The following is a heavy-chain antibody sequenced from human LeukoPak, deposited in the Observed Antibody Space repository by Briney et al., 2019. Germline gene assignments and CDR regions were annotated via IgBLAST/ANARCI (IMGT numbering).Heavy chain of an antibody. CDR3: ARDRGVPKLGFYFDY. CDR2: IYTSGST. CDR1: GGSISSYY. Sequence: SETLSLTCTVSGGSISSYYWSWIRQPAGKGLEWIGRIYTSGSTNYNPSLKSRVTMSVDTSKNQFSLKLSSVTAADTAVYYCARDRGVPKLGFYFDYWGQGTRVTVSS. V-gene: IGHV4-4*07. J-gene: IGHJ4*02. D-gene: IGHD7-27*01.